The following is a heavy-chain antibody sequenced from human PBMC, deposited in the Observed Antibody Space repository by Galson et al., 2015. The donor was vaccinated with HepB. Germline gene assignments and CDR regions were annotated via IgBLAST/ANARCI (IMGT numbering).Heavy chain of an antibody. J-gene: IGHJ6*03. V-gene: IGHV1-2*02. Sequence: SVKVSCKASGYTFTGYYMHWVRQAPGQGLEWMGWINPNSGGTNYAQKFQGRVTMTRDTSISTAYMELSRLRSDDTAVYYCARLVTTYYYYMDVWGKGTTVTVSS. CDR1: GYTFTGYY. CDR2: INPNSGGT. D-gene: IGHD3-22*01. CDR3: ARLVTTYYYYMDV.